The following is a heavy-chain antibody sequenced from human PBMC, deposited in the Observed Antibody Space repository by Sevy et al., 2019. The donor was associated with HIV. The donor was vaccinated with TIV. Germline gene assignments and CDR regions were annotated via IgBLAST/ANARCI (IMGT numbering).Heavy chain of an antibody. D-gene: IGHD6-6*01. CDR3: AKDLVSMASRQGYFDY. V-gene: IGHV3-23*01. CDR2: ISGTGLST. CDR1: GFTFSNYA. Sequence: GESLKISCAASGFTFSNYAMNWVRQAPGKGLEWDSTISGTGLSTYYADSVKGRFTISRDNSKNTLYLQMNTLRAEDTAFYICAKDLVSMASRQGYFDYWGQGTLVTVSS. J-gene: IGHJ4*02.